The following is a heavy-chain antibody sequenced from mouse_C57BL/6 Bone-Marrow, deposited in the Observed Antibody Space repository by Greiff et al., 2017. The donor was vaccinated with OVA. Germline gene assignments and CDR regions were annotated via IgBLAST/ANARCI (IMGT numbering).Heavy chain of an antibody. J-gene: IGHJ2*01. CDR3: TTYITTVVATPDY. CDR2: IDPEDGDT. D-gene: IGHD1-1*01. CDR1: GFNIKDYY. V-gene: IGHV14-1*01. Sequence: VQLKESGAELVRPGASVKLSCTASGFNIKDYYMHWVKQRPEQGLEWIGRIDPEDGDTEYAPKFQGKATMTADTSSNTAYLQLSSLTSEDTAVYYCTTYITTVVATPDYWGQGTTLTVSS.